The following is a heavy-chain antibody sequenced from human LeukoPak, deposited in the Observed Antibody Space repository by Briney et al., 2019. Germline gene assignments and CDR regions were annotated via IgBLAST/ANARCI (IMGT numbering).Heavy chain of an antibody. CDR3: AKDFHTVTTFDY. D-gene: IGHD4-11*01. CDR2: ISFDGSNK. Sequence: PGRSLRLSCAASGFTFNSFGMHWVRQAPGKGLEGVAVISFDGSNKYFADSVKGRFSISRDNSKNTLGLQMNSLRAEDTAVYYCAKDFHTVTTFDYWGQGTLVTVSS. CDR1: GFTFNSFG. V-gene: IGHV3-30*18. J-gene: IGHJ4*02.